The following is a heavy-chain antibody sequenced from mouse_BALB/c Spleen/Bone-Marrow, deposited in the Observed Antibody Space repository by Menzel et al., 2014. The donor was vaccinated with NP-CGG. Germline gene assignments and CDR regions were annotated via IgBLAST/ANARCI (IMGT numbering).Heavy chain of an antibody. D-gene: IGHD1-1*01. Sequence: VQLQQSGAELAKPGASLKMSCKASGYTFTSYWMHWVKQRPGQGLEWIGYINPSTDYTEYNQKFKDKATLTADKSSSTAFMQLSSLASEDSAVYYCARRAYGGSYGFAYWGQGTLVTVSA. CDR1: GYTFTSYW. CDR3: ARRAYGGSYGFAY. CDR2: INPSTDYT. V-gene: IGHV1-7*01. J-gene: IGHJ3*01.